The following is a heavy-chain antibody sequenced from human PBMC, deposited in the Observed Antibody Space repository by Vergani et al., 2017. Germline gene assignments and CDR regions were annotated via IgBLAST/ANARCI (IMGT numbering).Heavy chain of an antibody. J-gene: IGHJ5*02. D-gene: IGHD7-27*01. CDR1: GGTFSSYT. CDR3: AGEVALLGWFDP. Sequence: QVQLVQSGAEVKKPGSSVKVSCKASGGTFSSYTISWVRQAPGQGLEWMGRIIPILGIANYAQKFQGRVTITADKSTSTAYMELSSLRSEDTAVYYCAGEVALLGWFDPWGQGTLVTVSS. CDR2: IIPILGIA. V-gene: IGHV1-69*02.